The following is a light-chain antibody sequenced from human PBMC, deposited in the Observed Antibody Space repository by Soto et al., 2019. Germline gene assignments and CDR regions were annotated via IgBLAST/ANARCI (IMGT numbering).Light chain of an antibody. CDR3: QQFSSYPLT. CDR1: QTVRNNY. J-gene: IGKJ4*01. Sequence: EFMLTQSPGTLSLSPGERATLSCRASQTVRNNYLPWYHQKPGQAPRLLIYDASSRATGIPDRFSGGGSGTDFTLTISRLEAEDFAVYYCQQFSSYPLTFGGGTKVDI. CDR2: DAS. V-gene: IGKV3-20*01.